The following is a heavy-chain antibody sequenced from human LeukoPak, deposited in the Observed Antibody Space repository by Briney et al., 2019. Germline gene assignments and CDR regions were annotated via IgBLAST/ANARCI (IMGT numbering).Heavy chain of an antibody. D-gene: IGHD5-18*01. CDR2: IIPIFGTA. V-gene: IGHV1-69*05. Sequence: SVKVSCKASGGTFTSYAISWVRQTPGQGLEWMGRIIPIFGTANYAHKFQGRVTITTDESTSTAYMELSRLRSEDTAVYYGARVNTRGYSYGWIDYWGQGTLVTVSS. J-gene: IGHJ4*02. CDR3: ARVNTRGYSYGWIDY. CDR1: GGTFTSYA.